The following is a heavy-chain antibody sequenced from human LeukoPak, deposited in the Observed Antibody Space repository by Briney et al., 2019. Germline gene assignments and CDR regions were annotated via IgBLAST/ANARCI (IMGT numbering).Heavy chain of an antibody. CDR1: GGTFSGYA. CDR3: ARAGSSWTDAFDI. Sequence: ASVTVSCKASGGTFSGYAISWVRQAPGQGLEWMGGIIPIFGTANYAQKFQGRVTITTDESTSTAYMELSSLRSEDTVVYYCARAGSSWTDAFDIWGQGTMVTVSS. D-gene: IGHD6-13*01. CDR2: IIPIFGTA. V-gene: IGHV1-69*05. J-gene: IGHJ3*02.